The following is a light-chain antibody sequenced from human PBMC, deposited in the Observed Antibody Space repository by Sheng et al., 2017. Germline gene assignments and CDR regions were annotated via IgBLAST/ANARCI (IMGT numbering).Light chain of an antibody. V-gene: IGLV2-23*01. J-gene: IGLJ3*02. CDR3: CSYAGSLTWV. CDR1: TGDVGAYNL. Sequence: QSALTQPASVSGSPGQSITISCSGTTGDVGAYNLVSWYQQYPGKAPKLIIYEGVKRPSGVSNRFSGSKSGNAASLTISGLQADDEADYHCCSYAGSLTWVFGGGTKLTVL. CDR2: EGV.